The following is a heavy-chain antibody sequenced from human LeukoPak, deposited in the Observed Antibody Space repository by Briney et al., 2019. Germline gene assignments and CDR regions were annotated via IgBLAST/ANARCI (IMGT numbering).Heavy chain of an antibody. Sequence: GGSLRLSCAASGFTFDDYAMHWVRQAPGKGLEWVSLISWDGGSTYYADSVKGRFTISRDNSKNSLYLQMNSLRAEDTAVYYCARDSEVPDWGQGTLVTVSS. J-gene: IGHJ4*02. CDR3: ARDSEVPD. CDR1: GFTFDDYA. CDR2: ISWDGGST. V-gene: IGHV3-43D*03.